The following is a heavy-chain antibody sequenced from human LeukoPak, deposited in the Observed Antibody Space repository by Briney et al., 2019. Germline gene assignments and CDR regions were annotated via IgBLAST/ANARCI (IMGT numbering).Heavy chain of an antibody. Sequence: ASVKVSCKASGYTFTSYGISWVRQAPGQGLEWMGWISAYNGTTNYAQKLQGRVTMTTDTSTSTAYMEMRSLRSDDTAVYYCERDRCIVGATGAEEFDYWGQGTLVTVSS. CDR2: ISAYNGTT. J-gene: IGHJ4*02. D-gene: IGHD1-26*01. V-gene: IGHV1-18*01. CDR1: GYTFTSYG. CDR3: ERDRCIVGATGAEEFDY.